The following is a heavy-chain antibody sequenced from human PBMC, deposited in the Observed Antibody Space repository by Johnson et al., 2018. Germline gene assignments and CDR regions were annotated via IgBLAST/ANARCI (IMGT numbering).Heavy chain of an antibody. CDR3: ARWGTPKIMDV. V-gene: IGHV3-23*04. D-gene: IGHD3-16*01. J-gene: IGHJ6*02. CDR2: ITGSGVTT. CDR1: GFSFSSYA. Sequence: VQLVESGGGLVQPGGSLRLSCTGSGFSFSSYAMSWVRQIPGKGLEWVSGITGSGVTTNYADSVKGRFTISRDNSNNTLYLQMNSLRAEDKAVYYFARWGTPKIMDVWGQGTTVTVSS.